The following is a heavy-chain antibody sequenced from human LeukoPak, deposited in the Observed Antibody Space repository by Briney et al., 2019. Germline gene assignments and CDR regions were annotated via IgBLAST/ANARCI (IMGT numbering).Heavy chain of an antibody. J-gene: IGHJ4*02. Sequence: ASVKVSCKASGYTFTSYDINWVRQATGQGLEWMGWMNPNSGNTGYAQKFQGRVTITRNTSISTAYMELSSLRSEDTAVYYCARGRTMTVVVTPHFDYWGQGTLVTVSS. CDR1: GYTFTSYD. CDR2: MNPNSGNT. V-gene: IGHV1-8*03. D-gene: IGHD3-22*01. CDR3: ARGRTMTVVVTPHFDY.